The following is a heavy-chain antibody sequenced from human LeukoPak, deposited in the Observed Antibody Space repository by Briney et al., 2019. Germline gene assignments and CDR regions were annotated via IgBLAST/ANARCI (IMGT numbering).Heavy chain of an antibody. D-gene: IGHD3-10*01. CDR1: GFTFSSYA. CDR2: ISGSGGST. V-gene: IGHV3-23*01. CDR3: AKALRVTMVRGVIISWFDP. Sequence: GESLRLSCAASGFTFSSYAMSWVRQAPGKGLEWVSAISGSGGSTYYADSVKGRFTISRDNSKNTLYLQMNSLRAEDTAVYYCAKALRVTMVRGVIISWFDPWGQGTLVTVSS. J-gene: IGHJ5*02.